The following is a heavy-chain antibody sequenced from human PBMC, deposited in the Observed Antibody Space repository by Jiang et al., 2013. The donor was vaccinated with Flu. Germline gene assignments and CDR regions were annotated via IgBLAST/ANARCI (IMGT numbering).Heavy chain of an antibody. J-gene: IGHJ5*02. D-gene: IGHD2-2*01. Sequence: TCTVSGGSISSSSYYWGWIRQPPGKGLEWIGNIYYGGSTYYNPSLKSRVTISVDTSKNQFSLKLSSVTAADTAVYYCARRYCITPTCQRGRWFGPWGQGILVTVSS. CDR3: ARRYCITPTCQRGRWFGP. V-gene: IGHV4-39*01. CDR1: GGSISSSSYY. CDR2: IYYGGST.